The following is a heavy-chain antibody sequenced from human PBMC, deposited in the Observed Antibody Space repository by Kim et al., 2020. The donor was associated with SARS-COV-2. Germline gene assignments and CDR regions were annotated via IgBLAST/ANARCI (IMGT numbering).Heavy chain of an antibody. CDR1: GFSVSSNY. V-gene: IGHV3-53*01. D-gene: IGHD3-22*01. Sequence: GGSLRLSCAASGFSVSSNYMNWVRQAPGKGLEWVSVVQSGGDTHYADSVRGRFTISRDKSKNTLYLQLNTLRVEDTAMYYCARADPDPFVRSGYFDAFDV. CDR3: ARADPDPFVRSGYFDAFDV. J-gene: IGHJ3*01. CDR2: VQSGGDT.